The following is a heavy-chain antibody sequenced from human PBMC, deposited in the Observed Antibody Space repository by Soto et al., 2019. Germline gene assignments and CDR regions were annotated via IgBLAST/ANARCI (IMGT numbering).Heavy chain of an antibody. Sequence: SQSLSLTCVTSGDSVSSNSAAWNWIRQSPSRGLEWLGRTYYRSRWYNDYAVSVRSRITVNADTSKNQFSLHLNSVTPEDTAVYYCAATSSLQWYSIDVW. CDR2: TYYRSRWYN. CDR3: AATSSLQWYSIDV. CDR1: GDSVSSNSAA. J-gene: IGHJ6*03. V-gene: IGHV6-1*01. D-gene: IGHD6-19*01.